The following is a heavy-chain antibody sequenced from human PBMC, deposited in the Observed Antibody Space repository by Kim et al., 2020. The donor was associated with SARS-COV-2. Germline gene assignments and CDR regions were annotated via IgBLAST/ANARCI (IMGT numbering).Heavy chain of an antibody. Sequence: SVKVSCKASGGTFSSYAISWVRQAPGQGLEWMGRIIPILGIANYAQKFQGRVTITADKSTSTAYMELSSLRSEDTAVYYCARDLWGYGGNSNWFDPWGQGTLVTVSS. CDR1: GGTFSSYA. V-gene: IGHV1-69*04. D-gene: IGHD4-17*01. J-gene: IGHJ5*02. CDR2: IIPILGIA. CDR3: ARDLWGYGGNSNWFDP.